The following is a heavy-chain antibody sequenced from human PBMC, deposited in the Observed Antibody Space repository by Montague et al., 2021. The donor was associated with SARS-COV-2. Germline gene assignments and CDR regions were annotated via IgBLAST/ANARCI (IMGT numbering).Heavy chain of an antibody. CDR1: GGSISSSSYY. CDR3: ARREDYYGSGSYPN. D-gene: IGHD3-10*01. CDR2: IYYSGST. J-gene: IGHJ4*02. V-gene: IGHV4-39*01. Sequence: SETLFLTCTVSGGSISSSSYYWGWLRQPPGKGLEWIGSIYYSGSTYYNPSLKSRVTISVDTSKNQFSLKLSSVTAADTAVYYCARREDYYGSGSYPNWGQGTLVTVSS.